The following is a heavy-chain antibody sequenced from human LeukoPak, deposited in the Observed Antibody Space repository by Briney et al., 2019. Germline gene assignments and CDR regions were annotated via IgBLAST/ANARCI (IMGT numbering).Heavy chain of an antibody. J-gene: IGHJ4*02. Sequence: ASVKVSCKASGYTFTGYYMHWVRQAPGQGLEWMGWINPNSGGTSYAQKFQGRVTMTRDTSISTAYMELSRLRSDDTAVYYCARDPSNWSNKYYFDYWGQGTLVTVSS. CDR2: INPNSGGT. CDR1: GYTFTGYY. CDR3: ARDPSNWSNKYYFDY. V-gene: IGHV1-2*02. D-gene: IGHD1-20*01.